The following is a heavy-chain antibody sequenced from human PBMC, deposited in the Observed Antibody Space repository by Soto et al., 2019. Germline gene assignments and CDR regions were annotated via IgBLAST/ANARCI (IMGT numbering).Heavy chain of an antibody. D-gene: IGHD3-10*02. J-gene: IGHJ4*02. CDR3: AGAVSDFDVRRYRTSYFDQ. CDR2: IDNSGST. V-gene: IGHV4-31*03. Sequence: SETLSLTCTASGASVSTGVYYWTWIRQHPGKGLEWIGYIDNSGSTYYNPSLTGRVDISVDTSKNEFSLNLQSLTAADTAFYYCAGAVSDFDVRRYRTSYFDQWGQGILVTVSS. CDR1: GASVSTGVYY.